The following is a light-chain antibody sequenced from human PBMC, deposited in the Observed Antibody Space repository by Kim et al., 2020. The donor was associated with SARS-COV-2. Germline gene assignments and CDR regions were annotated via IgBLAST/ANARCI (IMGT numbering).Light chain of an antibody. J-gene: IGLJ1*01. V-gene: IGLV3-19*01. Sequence: SSELTQDPAVSVALGQTVRITCQGDSLRSYYASWYQQKPGQAPVLVIYGKNNRPSGIPDRFSGSSSGNTAFLTSNGAQAEDEADYYCNFRDSSGNHLVFG. CDR3: NFRDSSGNHLV. CDR2: GKN. CDR1: SLRSYY.